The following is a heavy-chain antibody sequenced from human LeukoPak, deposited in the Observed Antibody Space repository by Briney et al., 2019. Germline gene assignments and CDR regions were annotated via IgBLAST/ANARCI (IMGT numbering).Heavy chain of an antibody. J-gene: IGHJ4*02. CDR1: GGSISSSNW. V-gene: IGHV4-4*02. D-gene: IGHD1-26*01. CDR2: IYYSGST. Sequence: SETLSLTCAVSGGSISSSNWWSWVRQPPGTGLEWIGSIYYSGSTYYNPSLKSRVTISVDTSKNQFSLKLSSVTAADTAVYYCARDAGLGATTSFDYWGQGTLVTVSS. CDR3: ARDAGLGATTSFDY.